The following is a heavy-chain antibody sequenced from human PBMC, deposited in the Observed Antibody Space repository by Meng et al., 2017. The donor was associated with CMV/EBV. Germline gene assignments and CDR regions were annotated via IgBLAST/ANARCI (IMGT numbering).Heavy chain of an antibody. V-gene: IGHV3-48*04. CDR1: GFTFSSYS. D-gene: IGHD2-2*01. CDR3: ARDCIVVVPAAYYYYYGMDV. CDR2: ISSSSSTI. J-gene: IGHJ6*02. Sequence: GGSLRLSCAASGFTFSSYSMNWVRQAPGKGLEWVSYISSSSSTIYYADSVKGRFTISRDNAKNSLYLQMNSLRAEDTAVYYCARDCIVVVPAAYYYYYGMDVWGQGTTVTVSS.